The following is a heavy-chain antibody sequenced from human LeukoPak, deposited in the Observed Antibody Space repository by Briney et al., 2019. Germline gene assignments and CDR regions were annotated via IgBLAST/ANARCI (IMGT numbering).Heavy chain of an antibody. CDR3: ARDLNYYDSPDWFDP. D-gene: IGHD3-22*01. CDR2: INPNSGGT. V-gene: IGHV1-2*06. Sequence: ASVKVSCKAPGYTFTGYYMHWVRQAPGQGLEWMGRINPNSGGTNYAQKFQGRVTMTRDTSISTAYMELSRLRSDDAAVYYCARDLNYYDSPDWFDPWGQGTLVTVSS. CDR1: GYTFTGYY. J-gene: IGHJ5*02.